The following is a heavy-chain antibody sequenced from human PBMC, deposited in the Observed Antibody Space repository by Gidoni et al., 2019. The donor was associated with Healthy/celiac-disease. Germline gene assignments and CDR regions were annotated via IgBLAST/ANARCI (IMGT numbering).Heavy chain of an antibody. D-gene: IGHD1-20*01. CDR2: INSDGSST. Sequence: RLSCAASGFTFSSYWMHWVRQAPGKGLVWVSRINSDGSSTSYADSVKGRFTISRDKAKNTLYLQMNSLRAEDTAVYYCARYGITGTTYYYYYYMDVWGKGTTVTVSS. V-gene: IGHV3-74*01. CDR3: ARYGITGTTYYYYYYMDV. CDR1: GFTFSSYW. J-gene: IGHJ6*03.